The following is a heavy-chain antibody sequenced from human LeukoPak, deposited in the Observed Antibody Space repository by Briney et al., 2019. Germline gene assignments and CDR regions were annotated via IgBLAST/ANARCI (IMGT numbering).Heavy chain of an antibody. CDR1: GFIFSKDW. CDR2: IKSETDGGTA. CDR3: TRARATYYYGSGSHNC. Sequence: GGSLRLSCAASGFIFSKDWMSWVRQAPGKGLEWVGRIKSETDGGTADYAAPVKGRFTISRDDSKDTVYLQMNSLEDEDTAVYYCTRARATYYYGSGSHNCWGQGTLVTVSS. J-gene: IGHJ4*02. V-gene: IGHV3-15*01. D-gene: IGHD3-10*01.